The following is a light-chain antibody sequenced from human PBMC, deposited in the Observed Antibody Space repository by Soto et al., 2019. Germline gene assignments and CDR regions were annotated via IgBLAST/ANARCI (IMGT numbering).Light chain of an antibody. V-gene: IGKV3-15*01. CDR2: GTS. CDR1: QSVSSS. Sequence: EIVMTQSPATLSGSPGGTATLSCRASQSVSSSLAWYQQNPGQAPRLLIYGTSTRATGVPTRFSGSGSGTEFTLTISSLQSEDFAIFYCQQYDQWPGTFGQGTKVDIK. CDR3: QQYDQWPGT. J-gene: IGKJ1*01.